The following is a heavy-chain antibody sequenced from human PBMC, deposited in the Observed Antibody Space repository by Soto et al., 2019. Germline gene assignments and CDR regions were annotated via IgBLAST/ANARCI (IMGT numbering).Heavy chain of an antibody. J-gene: IGHJ2*01. Sequence: ASVKVSCKASGYTFTSYAMHWVRQAPGQRLEWMGWINAGNGNTKYSQKFQGRVTITRDTSASTAYMEPSSLRSEDTAVYYCARDPLYYYGSGGWYFDLWGRGTLVTVSS. CDR2: INAGNGNT. CDR3: ARDPLYYYGSGGWYFDL. D-gene: IGHD3-10*01. CDR1: GYTFTSYA. V-gene: IGHV1-3*01.